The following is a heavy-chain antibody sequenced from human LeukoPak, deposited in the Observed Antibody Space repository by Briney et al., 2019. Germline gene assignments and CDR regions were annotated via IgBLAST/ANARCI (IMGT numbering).Heavy chain of an antibody. J-gene: IGHJ6*03. CDR2: IYYSGST. CDR1: GYSISSGYY. V-gene: IGHV4-61*01. CDR3: ARDSSSSWGDYYMDV. Sequence: SETLSLTCTVSGYSISSGYYWSWIRQPPGKGLEWIGYIYYSGSTNYNPSLKSRVTISVDTSKNQFSLKLSSVTAADTAVYYCARDSSSSWGDYYMDVWGKGTTVTISS. D-gene: IGHD6-13*01.